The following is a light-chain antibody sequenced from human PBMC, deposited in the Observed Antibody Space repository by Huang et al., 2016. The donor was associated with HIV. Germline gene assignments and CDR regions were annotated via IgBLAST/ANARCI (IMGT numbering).Light chain of an antibody. CDR2: AAS. Sequence: DIRMTQSPSSLSASIGDRVTITCRASQSISTYLNWYQQKPGKAPKVLIYAASNLQSGVPSRFSGSGSGTDFTLTISSLQPEEIATYFCQQNHISPPYTFGQGTKVEIK. J-gene: IGKJ2*01. CDR3: QQNHISPPYT. CDR1: QSISTY. V-gene: IGKV1-39*01.